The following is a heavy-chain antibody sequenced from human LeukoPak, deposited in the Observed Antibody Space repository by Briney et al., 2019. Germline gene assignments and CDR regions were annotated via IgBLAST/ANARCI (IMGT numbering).Heavy chain of an antibody. V-gene: IGHV1-2*02. Sequence: ASVKVSCKASGYTFTGYYMHWVRQAPGQGLEWMGWINPNSGGTNYAQKFQGRVTMTRDTSISTAYMELSRLRSDDTAVYYCARNYDFWSGLSPPLLWFGELTDAFDIWGQGTMVTVSS. CDR2: INPNSGGT. CDR1: GYTFTGYY. J-gene: IGHJ3*02. CDR3: ARNYDFWSGLSPPLLWFGELTDAFDI. D-gene: IGHD3-10*01.